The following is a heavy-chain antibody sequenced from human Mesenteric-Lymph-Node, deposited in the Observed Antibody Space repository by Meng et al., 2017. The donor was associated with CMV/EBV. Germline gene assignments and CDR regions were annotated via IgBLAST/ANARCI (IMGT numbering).Heavy chain of an antibody. D-gene: IGHD2-2*01. Sequence: ASVKVSCKASGYTFTGYYMHWVRQAPGQGLEWMGWINPNSGGTNYAQKFQGRVTMTRDTSISTAYMELSRLRSDDTAVYYCARDWGAAAIFDYYYYGMDVWGQGTTVTVS. CDR3: ARDWGAAAIFDYYYYGMDV. V-gene: IGHV1-2*02. CDR2: INPNSGGT. J-gene: IGHJ6*02. CDR1: GYTFTGYY.